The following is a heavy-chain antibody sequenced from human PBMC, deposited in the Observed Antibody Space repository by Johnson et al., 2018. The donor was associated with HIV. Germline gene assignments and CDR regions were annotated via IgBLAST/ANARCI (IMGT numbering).Heavy chain of an antibody. CDR1: GFTFDDYG. CDR3: AKGGEVWYGAFDF. CDR2: INWNGGST. D-gene: IGHD6-13*01. V-gene: IGHV3-20*04. Sequence: VQLVESGGGLVKPGGSLRLSCAASGFTFDDYGMSWVRQAPGKGLEWVSDINWNGGSTGYADSVKGRFTISRDNSKNTLYLQMNNLRAEDTAVYYCAKGGEVWYGAFDFWGQGTMAIVSS. J-gene: IGHJ3*01.